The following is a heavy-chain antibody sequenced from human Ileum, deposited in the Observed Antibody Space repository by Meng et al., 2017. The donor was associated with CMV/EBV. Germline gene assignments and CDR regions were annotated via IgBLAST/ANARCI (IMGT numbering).Heavy chain of an antibody. V-gene: IGHV6-1*01. J-gene: IGHJ6*02. CDR3: VRRGSGYAMDV. D-gene: IGHD3-10*01. CDR2: TYYRSKWSS. CDR1: GDTVSSNSAV. Sequence: SQTLSLTCAISGDTVSSNSAVWNWIRQSPSRGLEWLGRTYYRSKWSSDYAISVKSRITINADTSKNQFSLQLKFITFEDTAVYYCVRRGSGYAMDVWGQGTTVTVSS.